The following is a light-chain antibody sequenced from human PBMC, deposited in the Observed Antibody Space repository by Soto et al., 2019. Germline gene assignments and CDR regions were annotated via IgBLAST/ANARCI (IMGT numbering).Light chain of an antibody. Sequence: QSVLTQPASVSGSPGQSITISCTGTSSDVGGYNYVSWYQQLPGKAPKLMIYDVSNRPSGVSDRFSGSKSGNTASLTISGLQAEDEADYYCSSYTSSGTLVFGGGTKRPS. CDR2: DVS. CDR1: SSDVGGYNY. J-gene: IGLJ3*02. CDR3: SSYTSSGTLV. V-gene: IGLV2-14*01.